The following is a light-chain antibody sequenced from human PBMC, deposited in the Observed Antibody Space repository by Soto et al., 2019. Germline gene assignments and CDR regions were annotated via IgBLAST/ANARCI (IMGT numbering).Light chain of an antibody. CDR3: CSYAGSYTYV. CDR1: SSDVGGYNY. V-gene: IGLV2-11*01. CDR2: DVS. Sequence: QSALTQPRSVSGSPGQSVTISCTGTSSDVGGYNYVSCYQQHPGKAPKFMIYDVSKRPSGVPDRFSGSKSGNTASLTISGLQAEDEADYYCCSYAGSYTYVFGTGTKVTVL. J-gene: IGLJ1*01.